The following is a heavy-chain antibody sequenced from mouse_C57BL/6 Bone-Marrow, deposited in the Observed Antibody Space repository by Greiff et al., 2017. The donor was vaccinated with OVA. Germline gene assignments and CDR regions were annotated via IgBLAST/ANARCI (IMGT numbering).Heavy chain of an antibody. J-gene: IGHJ1*03. Sequence: QVQLQQPGAELVKPGASVKLSCKASGYTFTSYWMHWVKQRPGQGLEWIGMIHPNSGSTNYNEKFKSKATLTVDKSSSTAYMQLSSLTSEDSAVYYCARRGLRKYFDVWGTGTTVTVSS. CDR1: GYTFTSYW. V-gene: IGHV1-64*01. CDR3: ARRGLRKYFDV. D-gene: IGHD1-1*01. CDR2: IHPNSGST.